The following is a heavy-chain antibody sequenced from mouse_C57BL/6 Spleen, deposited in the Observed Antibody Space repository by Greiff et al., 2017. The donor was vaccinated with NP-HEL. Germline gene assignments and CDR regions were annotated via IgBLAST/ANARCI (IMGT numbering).Heavy chain of an antibody. CDR1: GYTFTSYW. J-gene: IGHJ2*01. CDR2: IYPGNSDT. V-gene: IGHV1-5*01. CDR3: TSLYGSSSYYFDY. Sequence: EVQLQESGTVLARPGASVKMSCKTSGYTFTSYWMHWVKQRPGQGLEWIGAIYPGNSDTSYNQKFKGKAKLTAVTSASTAYMELSSLTNEDSAVYYCTSLYGSSSYYFDYWGQGTTLTVSS. D-gene: IGHD1-1*01.